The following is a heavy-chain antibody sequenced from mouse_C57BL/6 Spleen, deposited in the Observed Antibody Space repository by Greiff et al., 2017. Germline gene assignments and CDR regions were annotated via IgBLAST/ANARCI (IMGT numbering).Heavy chain of an antibody. Sequence: VQLQQPGAELVRPGSSVKLSCKASGYTFTSYWMDWVQQRPGQGLEWIGNIYPSDSETHYNQKFKDKATLTVDKSSSTAYMQLSSLTSEDSAVYYCARPAQATYFDYWGQGTTLTVSS. D-gene: IGHD3-2*02. J-gene: IGHJ2*01. CDR2: IYPSDSET. V-gene: IGHV1-61*01. CDR1: GYTFTSYW. CDR3: ARPAQATYFDY.